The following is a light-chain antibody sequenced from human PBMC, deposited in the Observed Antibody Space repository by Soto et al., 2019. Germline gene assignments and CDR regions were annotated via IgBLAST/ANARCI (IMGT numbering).Light chain of an antibody. CDR1: SSNIGAGYE. J-gene: IGLJ2*01. Sequence: QSVLTQPPSVSGAPGQRVTISCTGSSSNIGAGYEVHWYQQLPGTAPKLLIYGNIYRPSGVPDRFSGSKSGTSVSPAITGLQAEDEADCHCQSYDSSLSGVVFGGGTKLTVL. V-gene: IGLV1-40*01. CDR3: QSYDSSLSGVV. CDR2: GNI.